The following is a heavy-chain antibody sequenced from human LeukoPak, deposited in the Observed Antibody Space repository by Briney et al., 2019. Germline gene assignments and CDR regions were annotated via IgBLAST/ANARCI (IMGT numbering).Heavy chain of an antibody. D-gene: IGHD3-22*01. CDR2: ISSSGSGT. Sequence: GGSLRLSCAASGFTFSNYAMSWVRQAPGKGLEWVSAISSSGSGTYYPDSVKGRFTISRDNSKNTLYLQMNSLRVEDTAVYYCAKVVNSGYYYYFDYWGQGTLVTVSS. J-gene: IGHJ4*02. CDR1: GFTFSNYA. CDR3: AKVVNSGYYYYFDY. V-gene: IGHV3-23*01.